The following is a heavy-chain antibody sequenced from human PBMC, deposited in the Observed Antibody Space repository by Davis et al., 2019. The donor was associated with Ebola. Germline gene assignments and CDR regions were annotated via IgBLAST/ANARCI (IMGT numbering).Heavy chain of an antibody. V-gene: IGHV1-69*13. D-gene: IGHD3-22*01. J-gene: IGHJ4*02. CDR2: IIPVSGVP. CDR1: GGTFSNYA. Sequence: SVKVSCKVSGGTFSNYAISWVRQAPGQGLEWMGGIIPVSGVPKYAQDFQGRVTITADESTSTAYMELSSLRSEDTAMYYCARDRYSDGSGYFFEQSHWGQGTLVTVSS. CDR3: ARDRYSDGSGYFFEQSH.